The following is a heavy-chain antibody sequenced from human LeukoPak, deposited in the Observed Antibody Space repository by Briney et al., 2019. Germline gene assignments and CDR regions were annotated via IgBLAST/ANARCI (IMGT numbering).Heavy chain of an antibody. Sequence: GESLRLSCAGSAFTFGSYAMTWVRQTPGKGLEWVSSISGNGGATYYADSVKGRFTISRDNSKNTLYLQMNSLRAEDTAVYYCHHSYWGQGTLVTVSS. CDR3: HHSY. J-gene: IGHJ4*02. V-gene: IGHV3-23*01. CDR2: ISGNGGAT. CDR1: AFTFGSYA.